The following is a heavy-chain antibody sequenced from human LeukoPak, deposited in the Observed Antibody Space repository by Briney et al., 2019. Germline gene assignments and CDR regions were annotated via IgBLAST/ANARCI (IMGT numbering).Heavy chain of an antibody. CDR2: ISSSSSTM. CDR1: GFTFSSYG. J-gene: IGHJ4*02. CDR3: ARWRDFGDY. V-gene: IGHV3-48*04. Sequence: PGGSLRLSCAASGFTFSSYGMHWVRQAPGKGPEWVSYISSSSSTMYYADSVKGRFTISRDNAKNSLYLQMNSLRAEDTAVYYCARWRDFGDYWGQGTLVTVSS. D-gene: IGHD4-17*01.